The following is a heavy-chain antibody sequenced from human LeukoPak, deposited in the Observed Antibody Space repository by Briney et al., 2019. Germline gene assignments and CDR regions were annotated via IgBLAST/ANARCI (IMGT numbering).Heavy chain of an antibody. CDR3: AKQIGRGDYVSSFDY. CDR2: IWYDGSNK. J-gene: IGHJ4*02. Sequence: GGSLRLSCAASGFTFSSYGMHWVRQAPGKGLEWVAVIWYDGSNKYYADSVKGRFTISRDNSKNTLYLQMNSLRAEDTAVYYCAKQIGRGDYVSSFDYWGQGTLVTVSS. V-gene: IGHV3-33*06. D-gene: IGHD4-17*01. CDR1: GFTFSSYG.